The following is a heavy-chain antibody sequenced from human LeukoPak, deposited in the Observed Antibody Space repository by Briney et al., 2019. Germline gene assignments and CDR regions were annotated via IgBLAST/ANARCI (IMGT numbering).Heavy chain of an antibody. Sequence: SETLSLTCTVSGGSISSGGYYWSWIRQPPGKGLEWIGYIYHSGSTYYNPSLKSRVTISVDRSKNQFSLKLSSVTAADTAVYYCARGGGSYYYFDYWGQGTLVTVSS. J-gene: IGHJ4*02. D-gene: IGHD1-26*01. CDR1: GGSISSGGYY. V-gene: IGHV4-30-2*01. CDR3: ARGGGSYYYFDY. CDR2: IYHSGST.